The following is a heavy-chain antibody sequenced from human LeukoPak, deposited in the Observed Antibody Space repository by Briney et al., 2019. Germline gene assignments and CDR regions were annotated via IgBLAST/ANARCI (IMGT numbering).Heavy chain of an antibody. J-gene: IGHJ5*02. CDR1: GGSISRYY. CDR2: IYDNGMT. D-gene: IGHD3-9*01. CDR3: ARKGSELRYFDWFKSNWFDP. Sequence: SETLSLTCTVSGGSISRYYWTWVRQPLEKGLDWIGHIYDNGMTNYNPSLKIRVTISLDTSKNQFSLHLTSVTAADTAVYYCARKGSELRYFDWFKSNWFDPWGQGTLVTVSS. V-gene: IGHV4-59*12.